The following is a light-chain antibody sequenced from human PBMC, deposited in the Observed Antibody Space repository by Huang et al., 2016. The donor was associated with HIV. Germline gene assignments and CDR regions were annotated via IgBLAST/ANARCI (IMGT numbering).Light chain of an antibody. CDR1: QSLVYSDGNIY. V-gene: IGKV2-30*01. CDR3: MQGTRWPWT. CDR2: KVS. Sequence: DVVMTQSPLSLPVTLGQPASISCRSSQSLVYSDGNIYLNWFQRRPGQSPRRLIYKVSNRDSGVPDRFSGSGSGTDFTLKISRVEAEDVGIYYCMQGTRWPWTFGQGTKVEIK. J-gene: IGKJ1*01.